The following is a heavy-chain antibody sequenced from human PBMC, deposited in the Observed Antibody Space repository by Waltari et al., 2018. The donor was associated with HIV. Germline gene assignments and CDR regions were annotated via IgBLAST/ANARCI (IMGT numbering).Heavy chain of an antibody. CDR1: GFVLGSHW. CDR3: VKDVAVTHYGVYYSGLDV. J-gene: IGHJ6*02. Sequence: LVESGGTTVQPGGSLRLSCTASGFVLGSHWMHWVRHSPGGGLFWVSRIVNDGRVIKYANSVKGRFTLSRDNTKNMLFLEMKILRGEDSGIYYCVKDVAVTHYGVYYSGLDVWGQGTTVTV. D-gene: IGHD2-8*01. CDR2: IVNDGRVI. V-gene: IGHV3-74*01.